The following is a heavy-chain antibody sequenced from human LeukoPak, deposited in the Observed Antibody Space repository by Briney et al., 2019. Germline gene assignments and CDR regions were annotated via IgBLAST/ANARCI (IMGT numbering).Heavy chain of an antibody. CDR3: ARGLHLNWFDP. CDR2: NYYSGST. V-gene: IGHV4-61*08. J-gene: IGHJ5*02. Sequence: PSETLSLTCTVSGGSINSGDYYWSWIRQPPGKGLEWIGYNYYSGSTNYNPSLKSRVTISVDTSKNQFSLKLSSVTAADTAVYYCARGLHLNWFDPWGQGTLVTVSS. D-gene: IGHD4-11*01. CDR1: GGSINSGDYY.